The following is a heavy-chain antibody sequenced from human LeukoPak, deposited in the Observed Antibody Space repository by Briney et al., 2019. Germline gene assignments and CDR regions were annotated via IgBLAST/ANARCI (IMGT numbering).Heavy chain of an antibody. CDR1: GFIFSNAW. J-gene: IGHJ4*02. CDR2: IKSRTDGETT. CDR3: VTYNYDSSGYQVVDY. D-gene: IGHD3-22*01. Sequence: GGSLRLSCAASGFIFSNAWMSWVRQAPGKGLKWVGRIKSRTDGETTDYAAPVKGRFTISRDDSKNTLYLQMNSLKTEDTAVYYCVTYNYDSSGYQVVDYWGQGTLVTVSS. V-gene: IGHV3-15*01.